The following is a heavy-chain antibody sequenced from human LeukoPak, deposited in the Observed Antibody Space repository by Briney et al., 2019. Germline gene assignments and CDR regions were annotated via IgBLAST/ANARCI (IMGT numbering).Heavy chain of an antibody. CDR1: GYTLTELS. D-gene: IGHD3-10*01. V-gene: IGHV1-24*01. CDR2: FDREDGET. Sequence: ASVKVSCKVSGYTLTELSMHWVRQPPGKGLEWMGGFDREDGETIYAQKFQGRVTMTEDTSTDTAYMELSSLRSEDTAVYYCASFYGSGSYSYYGMDVWGKGTTVTVSS. CDR3: ASFYGSGSYSYYGMDV. J-gene: IGHJ6*04.